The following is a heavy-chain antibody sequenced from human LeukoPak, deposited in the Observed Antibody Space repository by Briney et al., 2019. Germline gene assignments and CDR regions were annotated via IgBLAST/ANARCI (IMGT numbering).Heavy chain of an antibody. CDR2: ISTRGNT. Sequence: HLGGSLRLSCAASGFNFKYYGMSWVRQAPGRGQEWVSAISTRGNTYYTDSVKGRFTISRDITENTLYLQMNTLRVDDTAIYYCAKGKTVAGVLEYWGLGALVTVSS. D-gene: IGHD6-19*01. CDR1: GFNFKYYG. CDR3: AKGKTVAGVLEY. J-gene: IGHJ4*02. V-gene: IGHV3-23*01.